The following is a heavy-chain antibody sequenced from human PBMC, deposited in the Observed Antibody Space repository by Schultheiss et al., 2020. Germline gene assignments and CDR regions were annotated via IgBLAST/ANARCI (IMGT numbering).Heavy chain of an antibody. V-gene: IGHV3-21*01. J-gene: IGHJ4*02. Sequence: GGSLRLSCAASGFTFSSYSMNWVRQAPGKGLEWVSSISSSSSYIYYADSVKGRFTISRDNAKNSLYLQMNSLRAEDTAVYYCARGNRAAGYCSSTSCPIFDYWGQGTLVTVSS. CDR1: GFTFSSYS. CDR2: ISSSSSYI. D-gene: IGHD2-2*01. CDR3: ARGNRAAGYCSSTSCPIFDY.